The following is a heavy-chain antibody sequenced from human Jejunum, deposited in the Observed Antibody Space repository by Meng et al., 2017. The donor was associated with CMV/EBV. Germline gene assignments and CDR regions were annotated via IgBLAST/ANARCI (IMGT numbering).Heavy chain of an antibody. D-gene: IGHD3-16*01. Sequence: SGATISGSFWPWIRKTTGKGLEWIGCVDYSGTTKYNPSLKGRVTISVDTSKSQFSLELRSVIATDTAVFYCARGWGTTSPWDYWGQGTLVTVSS. CDR3: ARGWGTTSPWDY. V-gene: IGHV4-59*01. CDR2: VDYSGTT. J-gene: IGHJ4*02. CDR1: GATISGSF.